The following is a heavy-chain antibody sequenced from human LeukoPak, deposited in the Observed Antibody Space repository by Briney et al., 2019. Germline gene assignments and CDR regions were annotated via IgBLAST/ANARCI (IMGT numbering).Heavy chain of an antibody. Sequence: TSETLSLTCTVSGGSVNSGGHYWSWIRQHPGKGLEWIGYIYFSGSTYYNPSLKSRLTISVDTSKNQFSLKLTSVTAADTAVYYCARGLSAIVHWGQGTLVTVSS. J-gene: IGHJ4*02. V-gene: IGHV4-31*03. D-gene: IGHD2-21*02. CDR1: GGSVNSGGHY. CDR2: IYFSGST. CDR3: ARGLSAIVH.